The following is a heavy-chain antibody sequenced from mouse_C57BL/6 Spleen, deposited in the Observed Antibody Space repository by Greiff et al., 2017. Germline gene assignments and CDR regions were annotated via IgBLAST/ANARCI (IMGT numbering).Heavy chain of an antibody. Sequence: QVQLQQPGAELVKPGASVKLSCKASGYTFTSYWMHWVKQRPGQGLEWIGMIHPNSGSTNYNEKFKSKATLTVDKSSSTAYMELRSLTSEDSAVYYCARSYYYGSSIDYWGQGTTLTVSS. CDR1: GYTFTSYW. J-gene: IGHJ2*01. CDR2: IHPNSGST. V-gene: IGHV1-64*01. D-gene: IGHD1-1*01. CDR3: ARSYYYGSSIDY.